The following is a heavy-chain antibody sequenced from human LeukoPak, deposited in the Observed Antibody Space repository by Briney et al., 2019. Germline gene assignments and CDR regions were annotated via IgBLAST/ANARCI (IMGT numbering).Heavy chain of an antibody. CDR1: GYSFTSYW. D-gene: IGHD5-18*01. CDR3: ARHRYTAMAIGPPRAFDY. J-gene: IGHJ4*02. Sequence: GESLKISCKGSGYSFTSYWIGWVRQMPGKGLEWMGIIYPGDSDTRYSPSFQGQVTISADKSISTAYLQWSSLKASDTAMYYCARHRYTAMAIGPPRAFDYWGQGTLVTVSS. CDR2: IYPGDSDT. V-gene: IGHV5-51*01.